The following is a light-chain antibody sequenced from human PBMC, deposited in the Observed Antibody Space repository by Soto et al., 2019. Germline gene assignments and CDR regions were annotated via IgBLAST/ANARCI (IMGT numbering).Light chain of an antibody. V-gene: IGKV1-39*01. CDR2: AAS. J-gene: IGKJ4*01. CDR3: QQVNVYTST. Sequence: DIQITQSPSSLSASVGDRVTITCRASQSISSYLNWYPQKPGKAPKILIYAASSLQSGVPSRFSGSGSGTDCTRTISSLQPEDFTTDYCQQVNVYTSTFGGGTKVDI. CDR1: QSISSY.